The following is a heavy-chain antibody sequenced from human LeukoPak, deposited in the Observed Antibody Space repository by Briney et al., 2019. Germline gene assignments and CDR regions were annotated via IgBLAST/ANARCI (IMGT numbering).Heavy chain of an antibody. D-gene: IGHD3-10*01. J-gene: IGHJ5*02. CDR3: AREQGSGSPLTA. V-gene: IGHV4-31*03. CDR2: IYYSGST. Sequence: PSETLSLTCTVSGGSISSGGYYWSWIRQHPGKGLEWIGYIYYSGSTYYNPSLKSRVTISVDTSKNQFSLKLSSVTAADTAVYYCAREQGSGSPLTAWGQGTLVTVSS. CDR1: GGSISSGGYY.